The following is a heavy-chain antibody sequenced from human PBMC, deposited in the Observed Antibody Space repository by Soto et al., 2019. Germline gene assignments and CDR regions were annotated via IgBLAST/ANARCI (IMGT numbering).Heavy chain of an antibody. Sequence: QVQLVQSGAEVKKPGSSVKVSCKASGGTFGSYAISWVRQAPGQGLEWMGGIIPIFGTANYAQKFQGRVTITADESTSTAYMELSSLRSEDTAVYYCARDQVRTVVTPRSGYGMDVGGQGTTVTVSS. CDR2: IIPIFGTA. CDR3: ARDQVRTVVTPRSGYGMDV. V-gene: IGHV1-69*12. CDR1: GGTFGSYA. D-gene: IGHD2-21*02. J-gene: IGHJ6*02.